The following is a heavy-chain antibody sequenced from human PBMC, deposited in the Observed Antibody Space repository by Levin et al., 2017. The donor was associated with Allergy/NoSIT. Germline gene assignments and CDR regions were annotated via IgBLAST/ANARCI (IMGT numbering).Heavy chain of an antibody. Sequence: GGSLRLSCAASGFTFSSYWMHWVRQAPGKGLVWVSRINGDGSSTNYADSVTGRFTISRDNAKNTLYLQMNSLRSDDTALYYCARALIVGATSGGDYWGQGTLVTVSS. V-gene: IGHV3-74*01. D-gene: IGHD1-26*01. CDR1: GFTFSSYW. CDR2: INGDGSST. CDR3: ARALIVGATSGGDY. J-gene: IGHJ4*02.